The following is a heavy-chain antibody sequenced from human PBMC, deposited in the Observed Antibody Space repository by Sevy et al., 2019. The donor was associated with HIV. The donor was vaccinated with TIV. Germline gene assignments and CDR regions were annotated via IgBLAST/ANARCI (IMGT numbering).Heavy chain of an antibody. D-gene: IGHD3-10*01. Sequence: GGSLRLSCAASGFTFNYHFMNWVRQLPGKGLEWVSYISSASSYINYSDSVKGRFTISRDNAKNLVFLEMNNLRPEDTAIYFCVRGDYYGSLYYFDYWGQGTLVTVSS. J-gene: IGHJ4*02. CDR2: ISSASSYI. V-gene: IGHV3-21*06. CDR3: VRGDYYGSLYYFDY. CDR1: GFTFNYHF.